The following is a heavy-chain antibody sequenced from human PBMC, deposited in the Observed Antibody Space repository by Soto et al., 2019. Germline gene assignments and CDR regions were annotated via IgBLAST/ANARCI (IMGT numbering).Heavy chain of an antibody. CDR2: INHSGST. V-gene: IGHV4-34*01. CDR3: ARGGPYDYVWGSHRLGYYYYGMDV. Sequence: SETLSLTCAVYGGSFSGYYWSWIRQPPGKGLEWIGEINHSGSTNYNPSLKSRVTISVDTSKNQFSLKLSSVTAADTAVYYCARGGPYDYVWGSHRLGYYYYGMDVWGQGTTVTVSS. D-gene: IGHD3-16*02. CDR1: GGSFSGYY. J-gene: IGHJ6*02.